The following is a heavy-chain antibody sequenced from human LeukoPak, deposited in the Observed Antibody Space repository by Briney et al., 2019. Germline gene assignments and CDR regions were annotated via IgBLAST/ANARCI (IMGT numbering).Heavy chain of an antibody. J-gene: IGHJ6*03. CDR1: GGSISSSY. V-gene: IGHV4-59*01. CDR3: ARSDYDFWSGSPGYYYYYMDV. CDR2: IYYSGST. Sequence: SETLSLTCTVSGGSISSSYWTWIRQPPGKGLEWIGYIYYSGSTNYNPSLKSRVTISVDTSKNQFSLNLSSVTAADTAVYYCARSDYDFWSGSPGYYYYYMDVWGKGTTVTVSS. D-gene: IGHD3-3*01.